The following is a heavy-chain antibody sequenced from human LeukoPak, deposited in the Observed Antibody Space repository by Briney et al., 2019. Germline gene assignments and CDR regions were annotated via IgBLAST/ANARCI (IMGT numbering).Heavy chain of an antibody. CDR1: GYTFTSHG. Sequence: ASVKVSCKASGYTFTSHGISWVRQAPGQGLEWMGWISAYNGNIEYSEKFEDRVILTTDTSTSTAYMELRNLRSDDTAMYYCARDMVVVLLWVGESSDSKDKWVDPWGQGTLVTVSS. CDR2: ISAYNGNI. D-gene: IGHD3-10*01. CDR3: ARDMVVVLLWVGESSDSKDKWVDP. J-gene: IGHJ5*02. V-gene: IGHV1-18*01.